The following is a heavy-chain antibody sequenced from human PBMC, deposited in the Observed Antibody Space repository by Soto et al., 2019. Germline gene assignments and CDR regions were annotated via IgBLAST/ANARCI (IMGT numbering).Heavy chain of an antibody. CDR3: ARASRRLGYCSGGSCYYNFDY. CDR1: GYTFTSYD. J-gene: IGHJ4*02. CDR2: MNPNSGNT. D-gene: IGHD2-15*01. V-gene: IGHV1-8*01. Sequence: ASVKVSCKASGYTFTSYDINWVRQATGQGLEWMGWMNPNSGNTGYAQKFQGRVTMTRNTSISAAYMKLSSLRSEDTAVYYCARASRRLGYCSGGSCYYNFDYWGQGTLVTVSS.